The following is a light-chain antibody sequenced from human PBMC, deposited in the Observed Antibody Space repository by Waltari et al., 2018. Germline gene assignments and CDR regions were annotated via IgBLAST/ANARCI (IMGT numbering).Light chain of an antibody. V-gene: IGLV2-14*03. CDR1: SSDVGGYNY. CDR3: SSYTSGNTVI. CDR2: DVS. Sequence: QSALTPPASVSGSPGQSITISCIVTSSDVGGYNYVSWYQQHPAKAPKVMIYDVSNRPSGVSNRFSGSKSGNTASLTISGLQAEDEADYYCSSYTSGNTVIFGGGTKLTVL. J-gene: IGLJ2*01.